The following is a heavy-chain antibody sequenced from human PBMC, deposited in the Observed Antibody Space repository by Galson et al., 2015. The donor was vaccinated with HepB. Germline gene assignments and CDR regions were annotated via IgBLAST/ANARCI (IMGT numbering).Heavy chain of an antibody. CDR1: GFTVSSNY. CDR2: IYSGGST. V-gene: IGHV3-53*01. J-gene: IGHJ4*02. CDR3: ARMGILQLWSRPYYFDY. D-gene: IGHD5-18*01. Sequence: SLRLSCAASGFTVSSNYMSWVRQAPGKGLEWVSVIYSGGSTYYADSVKGRFTISRDNSKNTLYLQMNSLRAEDTAVYYCARMGILQLWSRPYYFDYWGQGTLVTVSS.